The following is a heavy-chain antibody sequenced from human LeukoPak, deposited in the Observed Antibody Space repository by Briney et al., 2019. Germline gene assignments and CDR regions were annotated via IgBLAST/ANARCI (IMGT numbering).Heavy chain of an antibody. CDR2: IWYDGSNK. Sequence: PGGSLRLSCAASGFTFSSYSMNWVRQAPGKGLEWVAVIWYDGSNKYYADSVKGRFTISRDNSKNTLYLQMNSLRAEDTAVYYCARDQFRTGTTLDYWGQGTLVTVSS. J-gene: IGHJ4*02. CDR1: GFTFSSYS. V-gene: IGHV3-33*08. CDR3: ARDQFRTGTTLDY. D-gene: IGHD1-1*01.